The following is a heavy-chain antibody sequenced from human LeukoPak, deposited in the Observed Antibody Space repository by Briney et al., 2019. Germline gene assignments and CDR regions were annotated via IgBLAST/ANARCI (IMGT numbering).Heavy chain of an antibody. D-gene: IGHD2/OR15-2a*01. Sequence: GGSLRLSCAASGFGFSNYWMHWVRHAPGKGLVWVSRINSDGDNTKYADSVKGRFTISRDNAKNTLYLQMDSLRAEDTAVYYCTRGSATWDYWGQGTLVAVSS. CDR3: TRGSATWDY. CDR1: GFGFSNYW. CDR2: INSDGDNT. V-gene: IGHV3-74*01. J-gene: IGHJ4*02.